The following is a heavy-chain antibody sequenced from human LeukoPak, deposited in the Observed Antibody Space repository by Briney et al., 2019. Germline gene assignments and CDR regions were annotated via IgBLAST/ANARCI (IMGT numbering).Heavy chain of an antibody. CDR1: GGSISSYY. CDR3: ARHRQEGILTGYYSIYYYYYGMDV. J-gene: IGHJ6*02. D-gene: IGHD3-9*01. Sequence: PSETLSLTCTVSGGSISSYYWSWIRQPPGKGLEWIGYIYYSGSTNYNPSLKSRATISVDTSKNQFSLKLSSVTAADTAVYYCARHRQEGILTGYYSIYYYYYGMDVWGQGTTVTVSS. CDR2: IYYSGST. V-gene: IGHV4-59*08.